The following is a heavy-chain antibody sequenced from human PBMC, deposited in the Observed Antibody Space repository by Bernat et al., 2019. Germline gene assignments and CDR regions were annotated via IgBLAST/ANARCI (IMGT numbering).Heavy chain of an antibody. V-gene: IGHV3-21*01. CDR2: ISSSSIYI. D-gene: IGHD3-10*01. J-gene: IGHJ6*03. CDR1: GFSFSIYS. CDR3: ARDQGSGLWFRDYYMDV. Sequence: QLVESGGGLVKPGGSLGLSCSASGFSFSIYSMTWVRQAPGKGLEWVSSISSSSIYIYNADSVKGRLTITRDNAKNSLYLKMNSLRAEETAVYYCARDQGSGLWFRDYYMDVWGKGTTVTVS.